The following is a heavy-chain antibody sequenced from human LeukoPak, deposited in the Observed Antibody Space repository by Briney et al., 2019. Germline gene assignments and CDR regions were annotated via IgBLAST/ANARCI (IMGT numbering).Heavy chain of an antibody. CDR2: ISSSGSTI. CDR1: GFTFSSYE. V-gene: IGHV3-48*03. Sequence: GGSLRLSCAASGFTFSSYEMNWVRQAPGKGLEWVSYISSSGSTIDYADSVKGRFTISRDDAKNSLSLQMNSLRAEDTAVYYCARENYDSSGSDGPFDYWGQGTLVTVSS. CDR3: ARENYDSSGSDGPFDY. D-gene: IGHD3-22*01. J-gene: IGHJ4*02.